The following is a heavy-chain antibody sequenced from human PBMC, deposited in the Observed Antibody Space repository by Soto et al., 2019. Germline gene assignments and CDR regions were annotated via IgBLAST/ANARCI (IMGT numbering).Heavy chain of an antibody. V-gene: IGHV3-73*01. J-gene: IGHJ4*02. CDR3: TARGGDSLQDI. D-gene: IGHD4-17*01. CDR1: GFNFSDSA. CDR2: ISGRSKKFAT. Sequence: EVQLVESGGGLVQPGGSLKVSCAGIGFNFSDSALHWVRQPSGKGLAWIGRISGRSKKFATSYATSVRGRFSLSRDVSRNTAYLKMNSLRDDDTGVYFCTARGGDSLQDIWGQGTLVTVSS.